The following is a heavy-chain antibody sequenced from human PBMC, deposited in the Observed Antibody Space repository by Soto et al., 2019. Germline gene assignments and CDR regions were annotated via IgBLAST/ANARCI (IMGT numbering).Heavy chain of an antibody. Sequence: QVQLVQSGAEVKKPGSSVKVSCKASGDTFSGYSISWVRQAPGQGLEWMGGIIPLFGTTNYAQRFQGRVTITADKSTRTAYMELSSLKSEDTAIYCCARDLGSGYDPGDYWGQGTLVTVSS. CDR1: GDTFSGYS. D-gene: IGHD5-12*01. CDR2: IIPLFGTT. CDR3: ARDLGSGYDPGDY. J-gene: IGHJ4*02. V-gene: IGHV1-69*14.